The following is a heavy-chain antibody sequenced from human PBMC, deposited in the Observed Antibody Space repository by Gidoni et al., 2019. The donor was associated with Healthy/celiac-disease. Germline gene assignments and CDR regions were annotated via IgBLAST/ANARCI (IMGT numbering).Heavy chain of an antibody. J-gene: IGHJ3*02. CDR2: IKQDGSEK. V-gene: IGHV3-7*03. CDR1: GFTFSNYW. D-gene: IGHD3-22*01. Sequence: EVQLVESGGGLVRPGGSLRLSCAASGFTFSNYWMSWVRQAPGKGLEWVANIKQDGSEKYYVDSVKGRFTISRDNAKNSLYLQMNSLRAEDTAVYYCASLYYYDSSGERAFDIWGQGTMVTVSS. CDR3: ASLYYYDSSGERAFDI.